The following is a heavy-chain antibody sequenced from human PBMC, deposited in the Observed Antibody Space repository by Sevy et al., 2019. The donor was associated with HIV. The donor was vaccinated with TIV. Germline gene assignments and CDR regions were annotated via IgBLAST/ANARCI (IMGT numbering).Heavy chain of an antibody. CDR3: AREARGDAALPDY. V-gene: IGHV3-30-3*01. J-gene: IGHJ4*02. CDR1: GFNFSTYA. CDR2: ISSDVIRK. D-gene: IGHD6-25*01. Sequence: GGSLRLSCSVSGFNFSTYAMHWVRQAPGKGLEWVAVISSDVIRKYYGASVRGRFTFSGDNSNNTLSLQINSRRMEDTVDYYGAREARGDAALPDYWGQGTLVTVSS.